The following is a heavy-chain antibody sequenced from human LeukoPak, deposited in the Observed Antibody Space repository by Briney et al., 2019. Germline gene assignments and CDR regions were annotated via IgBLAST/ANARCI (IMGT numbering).Heavy chain of an antibody. Sequence: ASVKVSCKASGYTFTNYAIHWVRQAPGQRLEWMGWINAGNGNTKFSQKFQGRVTITGDTTASTAYLELSSLRSEDTAVYYCARDRVRDGYNPGDDWGQGTLVTVSS. V-gene: IGHV1-3*01. J-gene: IGHJ4*02. CDR3: ARDRVRDGYNPGDD. D-gene: IGHD5-24*01. CDR2: INAGNGNT. CDR1: GYTFTNYA.